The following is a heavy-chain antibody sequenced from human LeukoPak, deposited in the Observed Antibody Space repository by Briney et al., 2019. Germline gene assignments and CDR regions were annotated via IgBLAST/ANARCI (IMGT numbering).Heavy chain of an antibody. CDR1: GFTFSSYG. D-gene: IGHD3-22*01. CDR3: ARDVSVVVLSSTPTQIDY. CDR2: IRYDGSNK. J-gene: IGHJ4*02. V-gene: IGHV3-30*02. Sequence: GGSLRLSCAASGFTFSSYGMSWVRQAPGKGLEWVAFIRYDGSNKYYADPVKGRFTISRDNSKNTLYLQMNSLRAEDTAVYYCARDVSVVVLSSTPTQIDYWGQGTLVTVSS.